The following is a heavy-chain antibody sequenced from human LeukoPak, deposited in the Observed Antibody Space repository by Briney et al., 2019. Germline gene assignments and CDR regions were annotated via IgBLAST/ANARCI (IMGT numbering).Heavy chain of an antibody. V-gene: IGHV3-48*04. J-gene: IGHJ4*02. CDR1: GFTFSSYS. D-gene: IGHD2-21*02. Sequence: GGSLRLSCAASGFTFSSYSMNWVRQAPGKGLEWVSYISSSSSTIYYADSVKGRFTISRDNAKNSLYLQINSLRAEDTAVYYCARGDWAPFDYWGQGSLLTVSS. CDR2: ISSSSSTI. CDR3: ARGDWAPFDY.